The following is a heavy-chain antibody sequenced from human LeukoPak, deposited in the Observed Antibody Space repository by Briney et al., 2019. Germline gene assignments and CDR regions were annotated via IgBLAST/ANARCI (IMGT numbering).Heavy chain of an antibody. Sequence: PGGSLRLSCAASGFTFSSYGMHWVRQAPGKGLEWVASIRYDGSNKYYADSVKGRFTISRDNSKNTLYLQMNSLRAEDTAVYYCAKSAPLTIFGVAHPFDPWGQGTLVTVSS. CDR2: IRYDGSNK. CDR1: GFTFSSYG. J-gene: IGHJ5*02. V-gene: IGHV3-30*02. D-gene: IGHD3-3*01. CDR3: AKSAPLTIFGVAHPFDP.